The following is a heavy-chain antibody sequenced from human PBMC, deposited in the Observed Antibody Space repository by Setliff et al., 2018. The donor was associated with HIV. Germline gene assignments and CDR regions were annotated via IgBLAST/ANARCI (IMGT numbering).Heavy chain of an antibody. J-gene: IGHJ3*02. D-gene: IGHD5-12*01. CDR2: IYYSGSN. CDR1: GGSISSHY. V-gene: IGHV4-59*11. Sequence: TSETLSLTCTVSGGSISSHYWSWIRQPPGKGLEWIGYIYYSGSNDCNPSLKNRVTISIDTSKNQVSLKLSSVTAADTAMYYCAREMATRFDAFDIWGQGTKVTVSS. CDR3: AREMATRFDAFDI.